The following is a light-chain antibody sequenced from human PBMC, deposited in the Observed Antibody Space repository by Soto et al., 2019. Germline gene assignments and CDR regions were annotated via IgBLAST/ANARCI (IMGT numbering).Light chain of an antibody. CDR1: QSVSSN. CDR2: GAS. V-gene: IGKV3-15*01. J-gene: IGKJ1*01. Sequence: EIVMTQSPATLSVSPGERATLSCRASQSVSSNLAWYQQKPGQAPRLLIYGASTMATGIPARFSGSGSGTEFTLTISSLQSEDFAVYYCQQYNNWPPWTFGQGTKVESK. CDR3: QQYNNWPPWT.